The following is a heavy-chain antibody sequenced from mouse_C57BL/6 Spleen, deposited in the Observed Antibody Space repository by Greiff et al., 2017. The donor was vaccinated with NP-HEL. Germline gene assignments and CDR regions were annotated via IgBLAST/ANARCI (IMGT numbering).Heavy chain of an antibody. V-gene: IGHV1-69*01. CDR2: IDPSDSYT. CDR3: ARRRSLNYAMDY. J-gene: IGHJ4*01. CDR1: GYTFTSYW. Sequence: QVQLQQPGAELVMPGASVKLSCKASGYTFTSYWMHWVKQRPGQGLEWIGEIDPSDSYTNYNQKFKGKSTLTVDKSSSTAYMQLSSLTSEDSAVYYCARRRSLNYAMDYWGQGTSVTVSS.